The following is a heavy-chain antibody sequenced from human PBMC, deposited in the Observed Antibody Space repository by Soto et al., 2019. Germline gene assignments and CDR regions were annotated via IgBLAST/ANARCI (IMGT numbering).Heavy chain of an antibody. D-gene: IGHD3-22*01. J-gene: IGHJ3*02. CDR2: IGRDGSRH. V-gene: IGHV3-33*01. CDR1: GFIFSQYG. Sequence: QLQLVESGGGVVQPGRSLRLSCAASGFIFSQYGMHWVRQTPDKGLEWVGLIGRDGSRHFYAESVKGRFTISRDNSKKTLYLPIDSLRVEDTALYLCPRDDDNPDNALDMWGQGTVVTVS. CDR3: PRDDDNPDNALDM.